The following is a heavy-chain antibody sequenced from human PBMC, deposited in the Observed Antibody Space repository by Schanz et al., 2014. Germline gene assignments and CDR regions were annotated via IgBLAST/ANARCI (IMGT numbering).Heavy chain of an antibody. Sequence: VQLVESGGGVVQPGRSLRLSCVASGFTFSTYAMSWVRQAPGKGLQWVSSLSGDGGTTHYADSVKGRFTISRDNGKKSRYLQRNSRRPEDRGVYFCARDYESDLSSPRHDAFDVWGQGTVVTVS. CDR1: GFTFSTYA. D-gene: IGHD3-22*01. CDR3: ARDYESDLSSPRHDAFDV. V-gene: IGHV3-23*04. J-gene: IGHJ3*01. CDR2: LSGDGGTT.